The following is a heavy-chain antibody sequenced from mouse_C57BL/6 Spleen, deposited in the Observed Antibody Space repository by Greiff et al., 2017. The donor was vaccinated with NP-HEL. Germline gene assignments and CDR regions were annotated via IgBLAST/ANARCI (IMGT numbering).Heavy chain of an antibody. Sequence: VQLQQSGAELVKPGASVKLSCKASGYTFTSYWMHWVKQRPGQGLEWIGMIHPNSGSTNYNEKFKSKATLTVDKSSSTAYMQLSSLTSEDSAVYYCAPYDGYYDAYWGQGTLVTVSA. J-gene: IGHJ3*01. V-gene: IGHV1-64*01. CDR2: IHPNSGST. D-gene: IGHD2-3*01. CDR1: GYTFTSYW. CDR3: APYDGYYDAY.